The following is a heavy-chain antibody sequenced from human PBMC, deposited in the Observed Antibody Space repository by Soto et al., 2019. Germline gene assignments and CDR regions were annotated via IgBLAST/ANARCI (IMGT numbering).Heavy chain of an antibody. J-gene: IGHJ3*02. CDR1: GYTFASNG. Sequence: AASVKVSCKASGYTFASNGISWVRQAPGQGLEWIGWISANKGNTNYAQNLQGRVTLTRDTSTDTVYMEMRSLRSDDTAVYYCARDRAHGLDIWGQGTMVTVSS. V-gene: IGHV1-18*01. CDR2: ISANKGNT. CDR3: ARDRAHGLDI.